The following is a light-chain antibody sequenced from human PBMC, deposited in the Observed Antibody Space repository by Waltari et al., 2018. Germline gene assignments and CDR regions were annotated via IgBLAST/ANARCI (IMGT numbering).Light chain of an antibody. CDR3: QQYNSYSSTWT. Sequence: DIQMTQSPFTPSAFVGDRVTITCRASQSISSWLAWYQQKPGKAPKLLIYKASSLESGVPSRFSGSGSGTEFTLTISSLQPDDFATYYCQQYNSYSSTWTFGQGTKVEIK. J-gene: IGKJ1*01. CDR1: QSISSW. CDR2: KAS. V-gene: IGKV1-5*03.